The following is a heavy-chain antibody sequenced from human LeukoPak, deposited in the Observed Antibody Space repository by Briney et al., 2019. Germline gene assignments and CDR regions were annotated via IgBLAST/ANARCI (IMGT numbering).Heavy chain of an antibody. Sequence: GGSLRLSCAASGFTFSSYAMSWVRQAPGKGLEWVSAISGSGGSTYYADSVKGRFTISRDNSKNTLYLQMNSLRAEDTAVYYCAKGGYDFWSGYSRYAFDIWGQGTMVTVSS. CDR2: ISGSGGST. CDR1: GFTFSSYA. J-gene: IGHJ3*02. D-gene: IGHD3-3*01. CDR3: AKGGYDFWSGYSRYAFDI. V-gene: IGHV3-23*01.